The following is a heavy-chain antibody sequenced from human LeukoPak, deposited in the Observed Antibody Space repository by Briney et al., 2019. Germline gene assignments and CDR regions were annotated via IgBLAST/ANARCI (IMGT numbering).Heavy chain of an antibody. J-gene: IGHJ5*02. CDR3: ARNCSSCWFDP. Sequence: ASVKVSCKASGFTFTTYNMHWMRQAPGQGLEWMGWISAYNGNTNYAQKLQGRVTMTTDTSTSTAYMELRSLRSDDTAVYYCARNCSSCWFDPWGQGTLVTVSS. CDR1: GFTFTTYN. D-gene: IGHD6-13*01. V-gene: IGHV1-18*04. CDR2: ISAYNGNT.